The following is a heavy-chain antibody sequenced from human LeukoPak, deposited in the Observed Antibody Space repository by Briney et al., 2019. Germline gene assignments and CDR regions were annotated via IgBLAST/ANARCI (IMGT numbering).Heavy chain of an antibody. J-gene: IGHJ6*03. CDR1: GFTFSNYA. CDR3: AKSGSSSRDYMDV. D-gene: IGHD6-13*01. V-gene: IGHV3-23*01. Sequence: GGSLRLSCAASGFTFSNYAMSWVRQAPGKGLEWVSLVGGSGGSTFYADSVKGRFTISRGNSKNTLYLEMNSLRADDTAVYYCAKSGSSSRDYMDVWGKGTTVTVSS. CDR2: VGGSGGST.